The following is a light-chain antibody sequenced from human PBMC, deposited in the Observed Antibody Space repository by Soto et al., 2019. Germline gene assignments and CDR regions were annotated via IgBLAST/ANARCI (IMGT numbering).Light chain of an antibody. J-gene: IGLJ1*01. V-gene: IGLV2-14*01. Sequence: QSALTQPASVSGSPGQSITISCTGTSSDVGGYNYVSWYQQHPGKAPKLMIYDVSNWPSGVSNRFSGSKSGNTASLTISGLQAEDEADYYCSSYTSSSTYVFGTGTKVNVL. CDR3: SSYTSSSTYV. CDR2: DVS. CDR1: SSDVGGYNY.